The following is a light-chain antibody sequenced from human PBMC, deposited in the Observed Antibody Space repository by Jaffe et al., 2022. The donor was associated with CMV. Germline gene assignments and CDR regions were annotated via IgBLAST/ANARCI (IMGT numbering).Light chain of an antibody. J-gene: IGLJ3*02. CDR3: SSYTTSSIWV. CDR1: SSDVGGYNY. V-gene: IGLV2-14*03. CDR2: DVS. Sequence: QSALTQPASVSGFFGQSITISCTGTSSDVGGYNYVSWYQQHPGKAPKLMIYDVSNRPSGVSNRFSGSKSGNTASLTISGLQAEDEADYYCSSYTTSSIWVFGGGTKVTVL.